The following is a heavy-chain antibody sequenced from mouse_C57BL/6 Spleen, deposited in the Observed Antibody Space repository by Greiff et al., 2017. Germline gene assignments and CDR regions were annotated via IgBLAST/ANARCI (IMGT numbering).Heavy chain of an antibody. CDR2: IDPSDSYT. CDR1: GYTFTSYW. V-gene: IGHV1-69*01. J-gene: IGHJ1*03. Sequence: QVQLQQPGAELVMPGASVKLSCTASGYTFTSYWMHWVQQRPGQGLEWIGEIDPSDSYTNYNQKFKGKSTLTVDKSSSTAYMQLSSLTSEDSAVYCCARKPDGYPCWYFDVWGTGTTVTVSS. CDR3: ARKPDGYPCWYFDV. D-gene: IGHD2-3*01.